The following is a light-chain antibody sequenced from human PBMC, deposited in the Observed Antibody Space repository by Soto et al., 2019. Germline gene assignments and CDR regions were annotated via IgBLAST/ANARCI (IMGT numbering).Light chain of an antibody. CDR1: NSDIGSYNF. CDR3: CLYVGATTYV. J-gene: IGLJ1*01. V-gene: IGLV2-23*02. Sequence: QSALTQPASVSGSPGQSITISCTGTNSDIGSYNFVSWYQQHPGRAPKLIISEVNVRPSGVSNRFSGSKSGNTASLTISGLQPEDEADFYCCLYVGATTYVFGTGTKATVL. CDR2: EVN.